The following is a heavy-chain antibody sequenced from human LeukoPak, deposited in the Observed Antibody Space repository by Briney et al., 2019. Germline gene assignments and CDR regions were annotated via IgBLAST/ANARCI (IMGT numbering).Heavy chain of an antibody. J-gene: IGHJ3*02. CDR3: ATLIDYGGNSYRDAFDI. CDR1: GYTLTELS. D-gene: IGHD4-23*01. Sequence: ASVKVSCKVSGYTLTELSMHWVRQAPGKGLEWMGGFGPEDGETIYAQKFQGRVTMTEDTSTDTAYMELSSLRSEDTAVYYCATLIDYGGNSYRDAFDIWGQGTMVTVSS. CDR2: FGPEDGET. V-gene: IGHV1-24*01.